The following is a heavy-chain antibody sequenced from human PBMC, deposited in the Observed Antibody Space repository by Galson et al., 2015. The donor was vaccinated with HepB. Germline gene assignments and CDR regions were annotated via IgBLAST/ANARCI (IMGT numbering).Heavy chain of an antibody. CDR2: ISWDGGST. J-gene: IGHJ4*02. CDR3: AKGGVRGVIASYFDY. D-gene: IGHD3-10*01. Sequence: SLRLSCAASGFTFDDYAMHWVRQAPGKGLEWVSLISWDGGSTYYADSVKGRFTISRDNSKNSLYLQMNSLRAEDTALYYCAKGGVRGVIASYFDYWGQGTLVTVSS. V-gene: IGHV3-43D*03. CDR1: GFTFDDYA.